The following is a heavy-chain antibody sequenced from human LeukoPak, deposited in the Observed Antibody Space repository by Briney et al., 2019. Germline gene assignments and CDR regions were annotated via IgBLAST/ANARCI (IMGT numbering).Heavy chain of an antibody. CDR2: IRYDGSNK. D-gene: IGHD1-26*01. Sequence: PGGSPRLSCAASGFTFSSYGMHWVRQAPGKGLEWLAFIRYDGSNKYYADSVKGRFTISRDNSKNTLYLQMNSLRAEDTAVYYCAKDRGSYPYYFDYWGQGTLVTVSS. CDR1: GFTFSSYG. V-gene: IGHV3-30*02. J-gene: IGHJ4*02. CDR3: AKDRGSYPYYFDY.